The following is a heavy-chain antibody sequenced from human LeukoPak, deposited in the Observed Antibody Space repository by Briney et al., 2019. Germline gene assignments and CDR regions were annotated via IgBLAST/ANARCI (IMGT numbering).Heavy chain of an antibody. CDR2: IYYSGST. CDR3: ARHHFYDILTGYAWFDP. V-gene: IGHV4-59*08. D-gene: IGHD3-9*01. CDR1: GGSVSTLY. J-gene: IGHJ5*02. Sequence: SETLSLTCTVSGGSVSTLYWSWIRQPPGKGLEWIGYIYYSGSTNYNPSLKSRVTISVDTSKNQFSLKLSSVTAADTAVYYCARHHFYDILTGYAWFDPWGQGTLVTVSS.